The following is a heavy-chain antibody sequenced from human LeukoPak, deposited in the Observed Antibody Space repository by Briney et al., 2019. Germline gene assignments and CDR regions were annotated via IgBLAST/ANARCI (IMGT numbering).Heavy chain of an antibody. CDR3: ARMASSGWDT. CDR2: ISSRDEK. Sequence: SGPALVKPTETLTLTCTVSGFSLSNAGLGVSWIRQPPGKALEWLAHISSRDEKFYSTSLKSRLSISKDTSRSQVVLNMTNMDPVDTATYYCARMASSGWDTWGHGTLVTVSS. J-gene: IGHJ5*01. CDR1: GFSLSNAGLG. V-gene: IGHV2-26*01. D-gene: IGHD6-19*01.